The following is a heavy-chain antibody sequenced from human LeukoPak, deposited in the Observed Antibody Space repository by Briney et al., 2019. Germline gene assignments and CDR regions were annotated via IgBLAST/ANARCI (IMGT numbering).Heavy chain of an antibody. Sequence: SGPTLVKPTQTLTLTCTFSGSSLSTSGVGVGWIRQPPGKALEWLALIYWDDDKRYSPSLKSRLTITKDTSKNQVVLTMPNMDPVDTATYYCAQAYYDILTGDLGGFDYWGQGTLVTVSS. CDR1: GSSLSTSGVG. J-gene: IGHJ4*02. CDR2: IYWDDDK. CDR3: AQAYYDILTGDLGGFDY. V-gene: IGHV2-5*02. D-gene: IGHD3-9*01.